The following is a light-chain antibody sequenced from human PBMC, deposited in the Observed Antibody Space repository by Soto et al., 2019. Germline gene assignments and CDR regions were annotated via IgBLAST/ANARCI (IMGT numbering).Light chain of an antibody. CDR3: QQNNSNSPT. V-gene: IGKV1-5*01. Sequence: DIPMTQSPSTLSASVGDRVTITCRASQSISSWLAWYQQKPGKAPKLLIYAASSLESGVPSRFSGSGSGTDFTLTISSLQPDDFATYYCQQNNSNSPTFGQGTKVEIK. CDR2: AAS. J-gene: IGKJ1*01. CDR1: QSISSW.